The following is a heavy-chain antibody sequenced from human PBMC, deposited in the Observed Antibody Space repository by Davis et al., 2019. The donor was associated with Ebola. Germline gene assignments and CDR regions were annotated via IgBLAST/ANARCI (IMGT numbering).Heavy chain of an antibody. V-gene: IGHV3-21*01. CDR3: ALEWELFAFDY. CDR1: AFTFSTYT. J-gene: IGHJ4*02. CDR2: ITSNGYI. D-gene: IGHD1-26*01. Sequence: LSLTCAASAFTFSTYTMNWVRQAPGKGLEWVSSITSNGYIYYADSVKGRFTISRDNAKNSLYLQMNSLRDEDTAVYYCALEWELFAFDYWGQGTLVTVSS.